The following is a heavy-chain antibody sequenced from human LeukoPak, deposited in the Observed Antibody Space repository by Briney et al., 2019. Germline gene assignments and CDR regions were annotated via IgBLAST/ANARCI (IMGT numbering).Heavy chain of an antibody. V-gene: IGHV4-4*09. CDR1: GGSISSYY. CDR2: IYTSGST. Sequence: SETLSLTCTVSGGSISSYYWSWIRQPPGKGLEWIGYIYTSGSTNYNPSLKSRVTISVDTSKNQFSLKLSSLTAADTAVYYCARLRQLDADRYFDYWGQGTLVTVSS. CDR3: ARLRQLDADRYFDY. D-gene: IGHD6-6*01. J-gene: IGHJ4*02.